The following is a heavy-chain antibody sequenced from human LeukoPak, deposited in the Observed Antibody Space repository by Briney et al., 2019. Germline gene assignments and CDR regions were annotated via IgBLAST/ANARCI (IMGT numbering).Heavy chain of an antibody. J-gene: IGHJ6*02. CDR3: ATDLRFLEWLSSYYYGMDV. CDR2: INGDGRST. V-gene: IGHV3-64*04. CDR1: GFIFSTYT. Sequence: GGSLRLSCSASGFIFSTYTMYWVRQPPGKGLETLSVINGDGRSTNYADSVKGRFTISRDNSKNTLYLQMNSLRAEDTAVYYCATDLRFLEWLSSYYYGMDVWGQGTTVTVSS. D-gene: IGHD3-3*01.